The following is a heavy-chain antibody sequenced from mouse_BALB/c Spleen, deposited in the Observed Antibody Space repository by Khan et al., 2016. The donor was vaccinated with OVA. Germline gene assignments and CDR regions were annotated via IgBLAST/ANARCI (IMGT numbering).Heavy chain of an antibody. Sequence: QVQLKQSGPGLVAPSQSLSITCTISGFSLTNYGIHWVRQPPGKGLEWLVVIWSDGSTTYNSALKSRLTISKDNSKSQVFLKMNSLQTDDTAMYFCARQPYYHYNSMDYWGQGTSGTVSS. V-gene: IGHV2-6-1*01. CDR2: IWSDGST. J-gene: IGHJ4*01. CDR1: GFSLTNYG. D-gene: IGHD2-10*01. CDR3: ARQPYYHYNSMDY.